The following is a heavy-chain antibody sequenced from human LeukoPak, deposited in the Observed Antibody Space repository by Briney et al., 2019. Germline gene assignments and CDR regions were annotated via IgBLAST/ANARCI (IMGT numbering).Heavy chain of an antibody. Sequence: PSETLSLTCTVSGGSISSYYWSWIRQPPGKGLEWIGYIYYSGSTNYNPSLKSRVTISVDTSKNQFSLKLSSVTAADTAVYYCARVTGPLDYWGQGTLVTVSS. V-gene: IGHV4-59*01. CDR3: ARVTGPLDY. CDR1: GGSISSYY. CDR2: IYYSGST. J-gene: IGHJ4*02. D-gene: IGHD3-10*01.